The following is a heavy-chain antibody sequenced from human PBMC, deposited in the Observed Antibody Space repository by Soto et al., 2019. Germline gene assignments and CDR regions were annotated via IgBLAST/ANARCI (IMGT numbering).Heavy chain of an antibody. V-gene: IGHV4-34*01. CDR3: ARAPDKYYFDS. CDR1: GGSSNGCY. CDR2: INHSGSA. J-gene: IGHJ4*02. Sequence: PSETLSLTCAVYGGSSNGCYWTWIRQPPGKGPEWIGDINHSGSANYNPSLKSRVTISVDTSKNQFSLKLRSVTAADMAVFYCARAPDKYYFDSWGQGTLVTVSS.